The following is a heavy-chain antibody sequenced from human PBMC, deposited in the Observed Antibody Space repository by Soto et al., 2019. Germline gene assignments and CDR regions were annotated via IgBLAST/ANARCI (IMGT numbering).Heavy chain of an antibody. J-gene: IGHJ4*02. V-gene: IGHV1-69*06. Sequence: QVQLVQSGAEVKKPGSSVKVSCKASGGTFSSLAISWVRQAPGQGLEWMGGLVPVFGTANYAHKVQDRVTITADKSTSTSYMELSSLRSEDTAVYYCARSPGVFDYWGQGTLVTVSS. D-gene: IGHD3-10*01. CDR3: ARSPGVFDY. CDR2: LVPVFGTA. CDR1: GGTFSSLA.